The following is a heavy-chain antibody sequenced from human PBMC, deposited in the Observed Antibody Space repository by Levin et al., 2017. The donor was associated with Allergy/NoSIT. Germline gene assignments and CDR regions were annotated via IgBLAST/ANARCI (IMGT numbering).Heavy chain of an antibody. CDR2: IHSRSTYI. CDR3: ARGLHYDFWSGYYPTFPFDY. J-gene: IGHJ4*02. V-gene: IGHV3-21*01. CDR1: GFTLTEYA. Sequence: PGGSLRLSCDASGFTLTEYAMNWVRQAPGKGLEWVSSIHSRSTYIYYADSVKGRFTISRDNAKNSLYLQMNSLRAEDTAVYYCARGLHYDFWSGYYPTFPFDYWGQGTLVTVSS. D-gene: IGHD3-3*01.